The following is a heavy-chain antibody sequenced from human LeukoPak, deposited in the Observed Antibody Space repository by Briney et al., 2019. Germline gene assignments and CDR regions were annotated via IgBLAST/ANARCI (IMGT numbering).Heavy chain of an antibody. CDR3: ESGFYSGSQVYYYYIDV. CDR1: GYTFTSYD. D-gene: IGHD1-26*01. J-gene: IGHJ6*03. Sequence: ASVRVSCKASGYTFTSYDINWVRQATGQGLEWMGWMNPNSGNTGHAQKFQGRVTMTRNTSISTAYMELSSLRSEDTAVYYCESGFYSGSQVYYYYIDVWGKGTTVTVSS. V-gene: IGHV1-8*01. CDR2: MNPNSGNT.